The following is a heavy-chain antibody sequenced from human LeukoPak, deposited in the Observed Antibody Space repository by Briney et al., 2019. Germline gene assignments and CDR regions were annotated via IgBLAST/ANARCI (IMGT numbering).Heavy chain of an antibody. CDR2: IYFSGGT. V-gene: IGHV4-39*01. CDR3: ARQTGSGLFSLP. CDR1: GGSISSGSYY. D-gene: IGHD3-10*01. Sequence: SQTLSLTCTVSGGSISSGSYYWGWIRQPPGKGLEWIGSIYFSGGTYYNASLKSRVTISVDTSKNQFSLKLSSVTAADTAVYYCARQTGSGLFSLPGGQGTLVTVSS. J-gene: IGHJ4*02.